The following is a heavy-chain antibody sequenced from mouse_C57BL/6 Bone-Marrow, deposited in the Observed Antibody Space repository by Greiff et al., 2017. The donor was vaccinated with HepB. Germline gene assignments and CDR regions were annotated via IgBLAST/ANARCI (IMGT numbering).Heavy chain of an antibody. V-gene: IGHV2-6*01. CDR3: ASNYGDAMDY. CDR2: IWGVGST. CDR1: GFSLTSYG. D-gene: IGHD1-1*01. Sequence: VKLQESGPGLVAPSQSLSITCTVSGFSLTSYGVDWVRQSPGKGLEWLGVIWGVGSTNYNSALKSRLSISKDNSKSQVFLKMNSLQTDDTAMYYCASNYGDAMDYWGQGTSVTVPS. J-gene: IGHJ4*01.